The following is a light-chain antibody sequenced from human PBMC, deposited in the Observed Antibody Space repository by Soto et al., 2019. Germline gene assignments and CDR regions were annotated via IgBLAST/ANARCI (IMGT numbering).Light chain of an antibody. J-gene: IGLJ3*02. V-gene: IGLV2-11*01. CDR2: DVS. CDR1: SSDVGGYNY. CDR3: CSHAGSNTWV. Sequence: QSALTQPRSVSGSPGQSVTISCTGTSSDVGGYNYVSWYQQHPGKAPKLMIYDVSNWPSGVPDRFSGSKSGNTASLTISGLQAEDEADYYCCSHAGSNTWVFGGGTKLTVL.